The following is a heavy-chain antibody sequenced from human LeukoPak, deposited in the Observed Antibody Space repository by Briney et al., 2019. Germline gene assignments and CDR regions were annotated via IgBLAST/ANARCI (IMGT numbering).Heavy chain of an antibody. J-gene: IGHJ4*02. CDR2: INSDGSWT. CDR3: VSFYETY. Sequence: QPGGSLRLSCAASGFPFTNAWMNWVRQAPGKGLVWVSHINSDGSWTSYADSVKGRFTISKDNAKNTVYLQMNNLRAEDTAVYYCVSFYETYWGRGTLVTVS. CDR1: GFPFTNAW. D-gene: IGHD2-2*01. V-gene: IGHV3-74*01.